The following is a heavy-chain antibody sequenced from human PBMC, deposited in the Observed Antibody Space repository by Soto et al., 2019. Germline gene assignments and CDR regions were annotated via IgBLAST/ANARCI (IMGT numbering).Heavy chain of an antibody. Sequence: QVHLVHSGAEVKKPGASVKVSCKGSGSGFTTYGITWVRQAPGQGLEWMAWISAHNGNTNYAQKLQGRVTVTRDTSTSTAYMELRSLRSDDTAVYYCARGRYGDYWGQGALVTVSS. V-gene: IGHV1-18*01. CDR1: GSGFTTYG. CDR2: ISAHNGNT. J-gene: IGHJ4*02. CDR3: ARGRYGDY. D-gene: IGHD1-1*01.